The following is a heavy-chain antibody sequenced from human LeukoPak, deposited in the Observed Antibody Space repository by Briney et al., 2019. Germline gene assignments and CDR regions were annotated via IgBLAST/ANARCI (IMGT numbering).Heavy chain of an antibody. CDR3: ARDWVAYGSGSYYNTYGMDV. D-gene: IGHD3-10*01. J-gene: IGHJ6*02. CDR1: GFTFSSYA. V-gene: IGHV3-30-3*01. CDR2: ISYDGSNK. Sequence: GGSLRLSCAASGFTFSSYAMSWVRQAPGKGLEWVAVISYDGSNKYYADSVKGRFTISRDNSKNTLYLQMNSLRAEDTAVYYCARDWVAYGSGSYYNTYGMDVWGQGTTVTVSS.